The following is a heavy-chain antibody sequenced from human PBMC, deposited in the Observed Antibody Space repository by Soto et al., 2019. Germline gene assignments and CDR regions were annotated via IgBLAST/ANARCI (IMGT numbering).Heavy chain of an antibody. V-gene: IGHV1-8*01. J-gene: IGHJ5*02. CDR1: GYTFTSYD. CDR3: ARGALYYDFWSGYYGWLDP. CDR2: MNPNSGNT. Sequence: ASVKVSCKASGYTFTSYDINWVRQATGQGLEWMGWMNPNSGNTGYAQKFQGRVTMTRNTSISTAYMELSSLRSEDTAVYYCARGALYYDFWSGYYGWLDPWGQGTMVTVYS. D-gene: IGHD3-3*01.